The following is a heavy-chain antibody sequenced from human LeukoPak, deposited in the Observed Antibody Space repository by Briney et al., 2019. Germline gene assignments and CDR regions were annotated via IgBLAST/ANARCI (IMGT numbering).Heavy chain of an antibody. CDR3: ARGSWELLYYFDY. CDR1: GGSFSGYY. J-gene: IGHJ4*02. V-gene: IGHV4-34*01. CDR2: INHSGST. D-gene: IGHD1-26*01. Sequence: PSETLSLTCAVYGGSFSGYYWSWIRQPPGKGLEWIGEINHSGSTNYNPSLKSRVTISVDTSKNQFSLKLSSVTAADTAVYYCARGSWELLYYFDYWGQGTLVTVSS.